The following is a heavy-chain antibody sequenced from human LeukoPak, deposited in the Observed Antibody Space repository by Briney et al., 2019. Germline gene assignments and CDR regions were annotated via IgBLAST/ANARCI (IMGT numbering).Heavy chain of an antibody. Sequence: GGSLRLSCAASGFAFSSYAMSWVRQAPGKRLEYVSGISNTGGRTYYADSMKGRFTISRDNSKNTVYLQMNSLRAEDTAVYYCAKDCCGTSLFDNWGQGTLVTVSS. CDR1: GFAFSSYA. D-gene: IGHD2-21*01. V-gene: IGHV3-23*01. J-gene: IGHJ4*02. CDR3: AKDCCGTSLFDN. CDR2: ISNTGGRT.